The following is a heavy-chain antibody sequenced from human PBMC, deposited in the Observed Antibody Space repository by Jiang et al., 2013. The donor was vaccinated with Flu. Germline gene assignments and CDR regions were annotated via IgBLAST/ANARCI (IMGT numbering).Heavy chain of an antibody. Sequence: SCKASGYTFASYGISWVRQAPGQGLEWVGWISAYNGNTNYAQKLQGRVTMTTDTSTSTAYMELRSLRSDDTAVYYCARVGPSGHDVWDAFDIWGQGTMVTVSS. CDR1: GYTFASYG. CDR3: ARVGPSGHDVWDAFDI. D-gene: IGHD5-12*01. J-gene: IGHJ3*02. CDR2: ISAYNGNT. V-gene: IGHV1-18*01.